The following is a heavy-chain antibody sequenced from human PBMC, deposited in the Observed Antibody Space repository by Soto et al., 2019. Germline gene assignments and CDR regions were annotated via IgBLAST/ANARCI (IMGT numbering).Heavy chain of an antibody. CDR3: ARDNGWPHDWFDP. Sequence: LSLTCPVSGGSISSGCYYWSWIRQHPGKGLEWIGYIYYSGSTYYNPSLKSRVTISVDTSKNQFSLKLSSVTAADTAVYYCARDNGWPHDWFDPWGQGTLVTFSS. CDR2: IYYSGST. D-gene: IGHD2-8*01. J-gene: IGHJ5*02. CDR1: GGSISSGCYY. V-gene: IGHV4-31*03.